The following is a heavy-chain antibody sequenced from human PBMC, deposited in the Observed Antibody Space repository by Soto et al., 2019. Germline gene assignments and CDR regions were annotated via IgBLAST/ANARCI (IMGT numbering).Heavy chain of an antibody. CDR1: GYSFTSYW. J-gene: IGHJ6*02. Sequence: PGESLKISCKGSGYSFTSYWIGWVRQMPGKGLEWMGIIYPGDSDTRYSPSFQGQVTISADKSISTAYLQWSSLKASDTAMYYCASSDRRYSYGYYYYYGMDVWGQGTTVTVSS. CDR3: ASSDRRYSYGYYYYYGMDV. V-gene: IGHV5-51*01. D-gene: IGHD5-18*01. CDR2: IYPGDSDT.